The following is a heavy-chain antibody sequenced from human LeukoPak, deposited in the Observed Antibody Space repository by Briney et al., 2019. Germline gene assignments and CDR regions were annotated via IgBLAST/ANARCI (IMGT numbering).Heavy chain of an antibody. CDR3: AVPITMIGVDGMDV. D-gene: IGHD3-22*01. CDR1: GFTFSSYW. V-gene: IGHV3-21*01. CDR2: ISSSSSYI. Sequence: GGSLRLSCVASGFTFSSYWMHWVRQDPRKGLVWVSSISSSSSYIYYADSVKGRFTISRDNAKNSLYLQMNSLRAEDTAVYYCAVPITMIGVDGMDVWGQGTTVTVSS. J-gene: IGHJ6*02.